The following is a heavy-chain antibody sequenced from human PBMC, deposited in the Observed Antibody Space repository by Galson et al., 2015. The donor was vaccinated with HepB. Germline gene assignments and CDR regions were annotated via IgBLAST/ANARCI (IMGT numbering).Heavy chain of an antibody. Sequence: SLRLSCAASGFAFNYYWMHWVRQAPGKGLVWVSRISTDGSTTTYADSVKGRVTISRDNAKNTVYLQMNSLRAEDTAVYYCARDLGLHYGMDVWGQGTTVTVSS. CDR1: GFAFNYYW. V-gene: IGHV3-74*01. CDR2: ISTDGSTT. J-gene: IGHJ6*02. CDR3: ARDLGLHYGMDV.